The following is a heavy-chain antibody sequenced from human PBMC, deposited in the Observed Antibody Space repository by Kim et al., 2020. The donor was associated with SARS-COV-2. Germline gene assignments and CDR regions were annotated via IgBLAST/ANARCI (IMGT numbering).Heavy chain of an antibody. V-gene: IGHV3-30*03. CDR1: GFTFTVG. CDR2: ISWDGNNK. J-gene: IGHJ2*01. D-gene: IGHD1-7*01. CDR3: ARDAVGGAELIFSWNFDL. Sequence: GGSLRLSCAASGFTFTVGMHWVRQGPGRGLEWLTAISWDGNNKYYADSVKGRFTISRDNSKESLYLQMNSLRVEDTGIYYCARDAVGGAELIFSWNFDLWGRGTLVTVSS.